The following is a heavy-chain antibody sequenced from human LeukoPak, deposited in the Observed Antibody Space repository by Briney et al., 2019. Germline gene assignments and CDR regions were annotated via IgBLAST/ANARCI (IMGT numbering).Heavy chain of an antibody. J-gene: IGHJ5*02. CDR3: ARRLWFRWFDP. CDR1: GGSISSYY. CDR2: INHSGST. V-gene: IGHV4-34*01. Sequence: SETLSLTCTVSGGSISSYYWSWIRQPPGKGLEWIGEINHSGSTNYNPSLKSRVTIPVDTSKNQFSLKLSSVTAADTAVYYCARRLWFRWFDPWGQGTLVTVSS. D-gene: IGHD3-10*01.